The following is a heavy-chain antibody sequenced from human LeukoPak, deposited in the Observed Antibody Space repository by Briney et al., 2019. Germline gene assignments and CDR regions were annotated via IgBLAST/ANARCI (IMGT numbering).Heavy chain of an antibody. CDR2: VSGDGGA. CDR1: GLDFRSNA. D-gene: IGHD4-17*01. Sequence: GGSLRLSCVASGLDFRSNAMKWVRQALGKGLEWVAAVSGDGGAYYADSVKGRFTISRDTSKNTLYLQLNSLRAEDTALYYCATLYGDYGSYWGQGTLVTVPS. J-gene: IGHJ4*02. V-gene: IGHV3-23*01. CDR3: ATLYGDYGSY.